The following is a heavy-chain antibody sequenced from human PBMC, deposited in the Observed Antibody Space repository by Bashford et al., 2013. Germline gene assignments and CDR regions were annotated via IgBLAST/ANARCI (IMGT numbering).Heavy chain of an antibody. D-gene: IGHD3-22*01. CDR1: GFTFSSYA. Sequence: GSLRLSCAASGFTFSSYAMHWVRQAPGKGLEWVAVISYDGSNKYYADSVKGRFTISRDNSKNTLYLQMNSLRAEDTAVYYCARDSLLAMIVVAPAAFDIWGQGTMVTVSS. V-gene: IGHV3-30-3*01. CDR2: ISYDGSNK. CDR3: ARDSLLAMIVVAPAAFDI. J-gene: IGHJ3*02.